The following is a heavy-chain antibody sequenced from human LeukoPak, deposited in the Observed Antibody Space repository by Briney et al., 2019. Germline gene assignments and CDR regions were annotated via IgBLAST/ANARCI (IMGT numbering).Heavy chain of an antibody. J-gene: IGHJ3*02. CDR2: ISYSGTT. CDR3: ASHTYRGAFDI. Sequence: SETLSLTCTVSGGSFSSNTYYWGWIRLPPGKGLELIGSISYSGTTYYNPSLKSRVTISVDTSKSQFSLKLSSVTAADKAVYFCASHTYRGAFDIWGQGTMVTVSS. D-gene: IGHD2-2*02. CDR1: GGSFSSNTYY. V-gene: IGHV4-39*01.